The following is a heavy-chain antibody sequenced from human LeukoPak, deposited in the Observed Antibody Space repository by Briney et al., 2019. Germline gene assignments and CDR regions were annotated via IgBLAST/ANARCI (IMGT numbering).Heavy chain of an antibody. V-gene: IGHV3-21*01. Sequence: GGSLRLSCAASGFTFSSYSMNWVRQAAGKGLEWVSSISSSSSYIYYADSVKGRFTISRDNAKNSLYLQMNSLRAEDTAVYYCARDSGSYYEDAFDIWGQGTMVTVSS. CDR2: ISSSSSYI. D-gene: IGHD1-26*01. J-gene: IGHJ3*02. CDR1: GFTFSSYS. CDR3: ARDSGSYYEDAFDI.